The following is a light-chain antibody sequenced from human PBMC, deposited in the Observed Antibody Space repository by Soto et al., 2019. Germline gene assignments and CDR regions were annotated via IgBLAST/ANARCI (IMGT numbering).Light chain of an antibody. Sequence: DIQLTQSPSFLSASVGDRVTITCRASQGISTSLAWYQQKPGKAPNLLLYDASTLQSGVPSRFSGSGSGTEFTLAINSLQPEDFATYYCQQLMSYPFSFGQGTRLEIK. CDR1: QGISTS. CDR2: DAS. V-gene: IGKV1-9*01. CDR3: QQLMSYPFS. J-gene: IGKJ5*01.